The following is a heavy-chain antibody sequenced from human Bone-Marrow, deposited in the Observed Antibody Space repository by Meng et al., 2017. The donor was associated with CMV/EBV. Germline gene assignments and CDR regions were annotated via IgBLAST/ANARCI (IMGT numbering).Heavy chain of an antibody. CDR1: GFTFSSYA. Sequence: GESLKISCAASGFTFSSYAMHWVRQAPGKGLEWVAVISYDGSNKYYADSVKGRFTISRDNSKNTLYLQMNSLRAEDTAVYYCARNIDYDFWSGYHYGMDAWGQGTLVTVSS. CDR2: ISYDGSNK. J-gene: IGHJ5*02. V-gene: IGHV3-30-3*01. CDR3: ARNIDYDFWSGYHYGMDA. D-gene: IGHD3-3*01.